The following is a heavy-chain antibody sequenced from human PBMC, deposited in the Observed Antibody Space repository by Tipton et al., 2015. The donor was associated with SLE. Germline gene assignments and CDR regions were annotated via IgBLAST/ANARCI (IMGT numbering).Heavy chain of an antibody. V-gene: IGHV4-59*01. J-gene: IGHJ6*02. D-gene: IGHD4-17*01. CDR1: GGSISSYY. CDR3: ARMGYGDGYDV. Sequence: TLSLTCTVSGGSISSYYWSWIRQPPGKGLEWIGFVYYSGTTSYNPSLKSRVTMSADTSNNQFSMKLSSVTATDTAVYYCARMGYGDGYDVWSQGTTGTVSS. CDR2: VYYSGTT.